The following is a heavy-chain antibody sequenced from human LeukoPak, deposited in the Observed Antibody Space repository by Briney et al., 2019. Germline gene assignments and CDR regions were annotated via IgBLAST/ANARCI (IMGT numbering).Heavy chain of an antibody. Sequence: PGGSLRLSCAASGFTVSSNYMSWVRQAPGKGREWVSVIYSGGSTYYADSVKGRFTISRDNSKNTLYLQMNSLGAEETAVYYCARVYRDGYNRVGYYYHYMDVWGKGTTVTVSS. D-gene: IGHD5-24*01. CDR1: GFTVSSNY. J-gene: IGHJ6*03. CDR2: IYSGGST. V-gene: IGHV3-53*01. CDR3: ARVYRDGYNRVGYYYHYMDV.